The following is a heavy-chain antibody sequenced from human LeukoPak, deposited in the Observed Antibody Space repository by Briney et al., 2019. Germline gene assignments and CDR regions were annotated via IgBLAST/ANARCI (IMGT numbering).Heavy chain of an antibody. CDR1: GFTFSSYA. D-gene: IGHD1-26*01. J-gene: IGHJ4*02. V-gene: IGHV3-30-3*01. Sequence: GRSLRLSCAASGFTFSSYAMHWVRQAPGKGLEWVAVISYDGSNKYYADSVKGRFTISRDNSKNTLYLQMNSLRAEDTSVYYCAKDLGDSGPTPDSDYWGQGTLVTVSS. CDR2: ISYDGSNK. CDR3: AKDLGDSGPTPDSDY.